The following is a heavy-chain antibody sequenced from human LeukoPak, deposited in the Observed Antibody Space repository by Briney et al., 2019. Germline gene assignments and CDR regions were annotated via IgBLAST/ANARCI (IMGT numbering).Heavy chain of an antibody. Sequence: PGGSLRLSCAASGFAFSSYAMSWVRQAPGKGLEWVSAISGSGGSTYYADSVKGRFTISRDNSKNTLYLQMNRLRAEDTAVSYCAKSTGATVTANYWGQGALVTVSS. CDR3: AKSTGATVTANY. J-gene: IGHJ4*02. CDR2: ISGSGGST. V-gene: IGHV3-23*01. D-gene: IGHD4-17*01. CDR1: GFAFSSYA.